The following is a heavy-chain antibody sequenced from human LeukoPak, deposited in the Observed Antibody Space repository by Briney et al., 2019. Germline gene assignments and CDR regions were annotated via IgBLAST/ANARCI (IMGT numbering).Heavy chain of an antibody. Sequence: GGSLRLSCAASGFSFSNYWMSWVRQAPGKGLEWVSNISRGSWTIYYSDSVKGRFTISRDNAKNPLYLQMTSLRTEDTAVYYCARDSYSSSRNDYWGQGTLVTVSS. CDR1: GFSFSNYW. V-gene: IGHV3-48*01. J-gene: IGHJ4*02. D-gene: IGHD6-13*01. CDR3: ARDSYSSSRNDY. CDR2: ISRGSWTI.